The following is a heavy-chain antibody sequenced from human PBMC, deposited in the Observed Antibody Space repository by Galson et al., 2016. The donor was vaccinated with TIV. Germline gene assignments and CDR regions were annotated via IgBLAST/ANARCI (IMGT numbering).Heavy chain of an antibody. D-gene: IGHD2-15*01. Sequence: SLRLSCAASGLSVSINYMTWVRQAPGKGLEWVSLISDGGSTYYSDSVKGRFTISRDNSKNTLYLQLNSLRVEDTAVYYCARDRVVDATYYYYYYGMDVWGQGTAVTVSS. CDR3: ARDRVVDATYYYYYYGMDV. CDR1: GLSVSINY. CDR2: ISDGGST. J-gene: IGHJ6*02. V-gene: IGHV3-66*02.